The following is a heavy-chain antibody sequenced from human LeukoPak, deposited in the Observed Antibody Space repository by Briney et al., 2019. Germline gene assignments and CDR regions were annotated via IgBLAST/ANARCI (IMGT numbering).Heavy chain of an antibody. CDR3: ARDRGRHDILTGSLRYFDY. Sequence: SETLSLTCTVSGGSISTITYYWGWIRQPPGKGLEWVGHMYYRGNTFYNPSLKSRVTISVDTSKNQFSLKLSSVTAADTAVYYCARDRGRHDILTGSLRYFDYWGQGTLVTVSS. J-gene: IGHJ4*02. D-gene: IGHD3-9*01. CDR2: MYYRGNT. V-gene: IGHV4-39*07. CDR1: GGSISTITYY.